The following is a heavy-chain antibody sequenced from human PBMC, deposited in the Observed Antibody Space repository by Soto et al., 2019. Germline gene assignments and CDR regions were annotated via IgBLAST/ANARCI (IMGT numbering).Heavy chain of an antibody. V-gene: IGHV3-30*18. CDR1: GFTFSSYG. Sequence: QVQLVESGGGVVQPGRSLRLSCAASGFTFSSYGMHWVRQAPGKGLEWVAVISYDGSNKYYADSVKGRFTISRDNSKNTLYLPMNSLRAEDTAVYYCAKGPRVRFLEWLSGRNGMDGWGQGTTVTVSS. CDR2: ISYDGSNK. J-gene: IGHJ6*02. D-gene: IGHD3-3*01. CDR3: AKGPRVRFLEWLSGRNGMDG.